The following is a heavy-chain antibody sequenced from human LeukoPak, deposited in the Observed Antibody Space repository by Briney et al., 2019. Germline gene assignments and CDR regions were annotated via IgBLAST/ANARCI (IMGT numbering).Heavy chain of an antibody. CDR2: IWYDGSNK. V-gene: IGHV3-33*01. Sequence: PGGSLRFSCAASGFTFSSYGMHWVRQAPGKGLEWVAVIWYDGSNKYYADSVKGRFTISRDNSKNTLYLQMNSLRAEDTAVYYCARDRSYYYYGMDVWGQGTTVTVSS. CDR3: ARDRSYYYYGMDV. CDR1: GFTFSSYG. J-gene: IGHJ6*02.